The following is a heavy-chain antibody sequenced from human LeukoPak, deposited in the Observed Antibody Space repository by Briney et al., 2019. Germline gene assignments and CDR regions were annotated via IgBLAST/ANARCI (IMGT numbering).Heavy chain of an antibody. J-gene: IGHJ6*02. CDR3: ARDRDSSSWSYYYYHGMDV. D-gene: IGHD6-13*01. CDR2: ISSSSSTI. Sequence: GGSLRLSCAAPGFTFSSYSMNWVRQAPGKGLEWVSYISSSSSTIYYADSVKGRFTISRDNAKNSLYLQMNSLRAEDTAVYYCARDRDSSSWSYYYYHGMDVWGQGTTVTVSS. V-gene: IGHV3-48*04. CDR1: GFTFSSYS.